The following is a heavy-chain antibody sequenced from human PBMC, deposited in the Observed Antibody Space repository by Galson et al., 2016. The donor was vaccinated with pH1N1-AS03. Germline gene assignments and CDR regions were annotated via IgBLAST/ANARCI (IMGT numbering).Heavy chain of an antibody. V-gene: IGHV3-9*01. Sequence: SLRLSCAGSGFTFDDYAMHWVRQAPGKGLEWVSGISWNSGTIGYTDSVEGRFTISRDNAKNSLYLQMNSLRAEDTALYYCAKSPGYCSAGSCSDQGYFNYWGQGTLVTVSS. J-gene: IGHJ4*02. CDR3: AKSPGYCSAGSCSDQGYFNY. CDR2: ISWNSGTI. CDR1: GFTFDDYA. D-gene: IGHD2-15*01.